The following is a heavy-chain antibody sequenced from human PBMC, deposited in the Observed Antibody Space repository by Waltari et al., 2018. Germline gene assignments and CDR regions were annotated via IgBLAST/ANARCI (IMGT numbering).Heavy chain of an antibody. J-gene: IGHJ4*02. CDR1: GFTFSSYA. Sequence: EVQLLESGGGLVQPGGSLRLSCAASGFTFSSYAMSWVRQDQGKVLEWVSVIYSGGSTYYADSVKGRFTISRDNSKNTLYLQMNSLRAEDTAVYYCANRPYWGQGTLVTVSS. V-gene: IGHV3-23*03. CDR3: ANRPY. CDR2: IYSGGST.